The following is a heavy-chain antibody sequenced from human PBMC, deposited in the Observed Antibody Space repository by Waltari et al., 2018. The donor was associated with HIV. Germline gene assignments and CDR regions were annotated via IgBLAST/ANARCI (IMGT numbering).Heavy chain of an antibody. D-gene: IGHD5-12*01. Sequence: QVQLVQSGAEVKKPGASVKVSCKASGYNFTSHNMHWVGTAPGQGLEWMGIINPSGGSTSYAQKFQGRVTMTRDTSTSTVYMELSSLRSEDTAVYYCARDLGRDGYNAFDYWGQGTLVTVSS. CDR3: ARDLGRDGYNAFDY. CDR1: GYNFTSHN. CDR2: INPSGGST. V-gene: IGHV1-46*01. J-gene: IGHJ4*02.